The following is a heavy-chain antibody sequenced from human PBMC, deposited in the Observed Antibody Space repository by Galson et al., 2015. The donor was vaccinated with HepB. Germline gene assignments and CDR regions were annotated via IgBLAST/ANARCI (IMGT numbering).Heavy chain of an antibody. Sequence: SLRLSCAASGFTFSSYAMHWVRQAPGKGLEWVAVISYDGSNKYYADSVKGRFTISRDNSKNTLYLQMNSLRAEDTAVYYCARDPAITMIVVVIANGFDYWGQGTLVTVSS. J-gene: IGHJ4*02. CDR3: ARDPAITMIVVVIANGFDY. V-gene: IGHV3-30-3*01. CDR1: GFTFSSYA. D-gene: IGHD3-22*01. CDR2: ISYDGSNK.